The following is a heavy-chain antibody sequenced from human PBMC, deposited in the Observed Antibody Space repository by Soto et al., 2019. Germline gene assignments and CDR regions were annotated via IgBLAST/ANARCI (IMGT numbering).Heavy chain of an antibody. CDR2: ARKKGNTYTT. CDR3: AREISGWAPDAFDI. Sequence: GGSLRLSCAGSGFTFSGHYMNWVRQAPGKGLEWVGRARKKGNTYTTEYAASVEGRFTISRDDSKNSLYLQMNSLKTEDTALYYCAREISGWAPDAFDIWGQGTMVTVSS. D-gene: IGHD6-19*01. J-gene: IGHJ3*02. V-gene: IGHV3-72*01. CDR1: GFTFSGHY.